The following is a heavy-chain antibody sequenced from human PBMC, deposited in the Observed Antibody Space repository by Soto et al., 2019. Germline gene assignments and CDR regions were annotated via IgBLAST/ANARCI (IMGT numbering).Heavy chain of an antibody. CDR3: AIVPPGLSQQLAHGY. CDR2: IYHSGST. Sequence: PSETLSLTCAVSGGSISSSNWWSWVRQPPGKGLEWIGEIYHSGSTNYNPSLKSRVTISVDKSKNQFSLKLSSVTAADTAVYYCAIVPPGLSQQLAHGYRAQRTPVTGSS. J-gene: IGHJ4*02. V-gene: IGHV4-4*02. D-gene: IGHD6-13*01. CDR1: GGSISSSNW.